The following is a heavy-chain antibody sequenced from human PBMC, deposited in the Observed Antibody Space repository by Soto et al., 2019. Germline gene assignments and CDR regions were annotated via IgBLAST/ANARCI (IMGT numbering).Heavy chain of an antibody. J-gene: IGHJ4*02. CDR3: ARSYYYDSSGSGHFDY. Sequence: QVQLVQSGAEVKKPGSSVKVSCQASGGTFSSYAISWVRKAPGQGLEWMGGIIPIFGTANYAQKFQGRVTITADESTSTAYMELSSLRSEDTAVYYCARSYYYDSSGSGHFDYWGQGTLVTVSS. V-gene: IGHV1-69*01. D-gene: IGHD3-22*01. CDR1: GGTFSSYA. CDR2: IIPIFGTA.